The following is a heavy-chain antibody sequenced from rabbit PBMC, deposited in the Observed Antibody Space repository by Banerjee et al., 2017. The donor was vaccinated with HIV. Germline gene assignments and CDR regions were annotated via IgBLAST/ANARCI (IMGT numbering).Heavy chain of an antibody. D-gene: IGHD1-1*01. V-gene: IGHV1S45*01. CDR2: IYTGDGNT. J-gene: IGHJ4*01. CDR3: AREITIKSGDLNL. CDR1: GFDLSSGYD. Sequence: QEQLEESGGDLVKPGASLTLTCTASGFDLSSGYDMCWVRQAPGKGLEWIACIYTGDGNTHYASWAKGRFTISKTSSTTVTLQMTSLTAADTATYFCAREITIKSGDLNLWGPGTLVTVS.